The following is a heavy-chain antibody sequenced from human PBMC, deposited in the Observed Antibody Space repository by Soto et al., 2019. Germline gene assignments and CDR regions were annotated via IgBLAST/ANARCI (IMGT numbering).Heavy chain of an antibody. J-gene: IGHJ5*02. CDR3: ARSTTVASGSWFDP. Sequence: GGSLRLSCEASGFTFSNYAMHWVRQAPGKGLEYVSAISDKGGTTYYANSVKGRFTISRDSSKNTLYLQMGGLRAEDLAVYYCARSTTVASGSWFDPWGQGPLVTVSS. CDR2: ISDKGGTT. V-gene: IGHV3-64*01. CDR1: GFTFSNYA. D-gene: IGHD4-17*01.